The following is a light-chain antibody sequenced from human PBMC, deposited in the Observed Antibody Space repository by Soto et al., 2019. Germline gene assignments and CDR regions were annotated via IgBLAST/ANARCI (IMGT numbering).Light chain of an antibody. V-gene: IGLV1-51*01. Sequence: QSVLTQPLSVSAAPGQKVTISCSGSSSNIGNNYVSWYQQLPGTAPKLLIYDNNKRPSGIPDRFSGSKSGTSATLGITGLQTGDEADYYCGTWDSSLSAYVFGTGTKVTAL. J-gene: IGLJ1*01. CDR3: GTWDSSLSAYV. CDR2: DNN. CDR1: SSNIGNNY.